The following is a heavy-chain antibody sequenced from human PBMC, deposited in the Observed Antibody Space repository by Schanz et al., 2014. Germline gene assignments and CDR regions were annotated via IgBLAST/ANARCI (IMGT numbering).Heavy chain of an antibody. CDR3: AKGRFGELSAFDI. Sequence: EVQLLESGGGLVQPGGSLRLSCAASGFSFGTYAMSWVRQAPGKGLEWVSIISGSGGNTYYADSVKGRFTISRDNSKNTLYLQMNSLRAEDTAVYYCAKGRFGELSAFDIWGQGTMVTVSS. CDR2: ISGSGGNT. V-gene: IGHV3-23*01. J-gene: IGHJ3*02. D-gene: IGHD3-10*01. CDR1: GFSFGTYA.